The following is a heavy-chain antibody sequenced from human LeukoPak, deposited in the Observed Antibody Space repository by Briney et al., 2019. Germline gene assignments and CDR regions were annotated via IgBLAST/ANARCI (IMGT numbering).Heavy chain of an antibody. CDR3: ARGFYEYGSGSQDY. CDR1: GYSFTSYD. CDR2: MKPNTGNT. D-gene: IGHD3-10*01. J-gene: IGHJ4*02. Sequence: ASVKVSCKASGYSFTSYDINWVRQATGQGLEWMGWMKPNTGNTGYTQKFQGRVTMTRNTSISTAYMELSSLRSEDTAVYYCARGFYEYGSGSQDYWGQGTLVTVSS. V-gene: IGHV1-8*01.